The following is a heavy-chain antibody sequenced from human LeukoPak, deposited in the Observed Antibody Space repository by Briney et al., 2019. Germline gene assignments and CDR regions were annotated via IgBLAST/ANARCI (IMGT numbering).Heavy chain of an antibody. CDR3: VKDISYYGSGSYTDY. J-gene: IGHJ4*02. Sequence: GGSLRLSCAASGFTFSNYGMHWVRQAPGKGLEWVAVISYDGSNKYYADSVKGRFTISRDNAKNSLYLQMNSLRAEDTALYYCVKDISYYGSGSYTDYWGQGTLVTVSS. V-gene: IGHV3-30*18. CDR2: ISYDGSNK. CDR1: GFTFSNYG. D-gene: IGHD3-10*01.